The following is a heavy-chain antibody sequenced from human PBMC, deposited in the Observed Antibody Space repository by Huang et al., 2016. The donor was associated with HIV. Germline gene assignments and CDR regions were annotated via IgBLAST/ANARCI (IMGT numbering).Heavy chain of an antibody. CDR3: ARLPGSITMIRGVITDPY. CDR2: IDYSGST. J-gene: IGHJ4*02. D-gene: IGHD3-10*01. CDR1: GGSIRSDNYY. Sequence: QLQLQESGPGLVKPSETLSLTCTVSGGSIRSDNYYWGWIRQPPGKGLEWIGSIDYSGSTYDNPSLKSRVTITVDTSKNQCSLKMRSVTAADTAVYYCARLPGSITMIRGVITDPYWGQGTLVTVSS. V-gene: IGHV4-39*01.